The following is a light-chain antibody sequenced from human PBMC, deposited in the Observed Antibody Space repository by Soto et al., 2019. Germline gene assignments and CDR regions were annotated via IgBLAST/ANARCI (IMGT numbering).Light chain of an antibody. CDR3: SSYTSSTTLGV. J-gene: IGLJ1*01. V-gene: IGLV2-14*01. Sequence: QSALTQPASVSGSLGQSITISCTGTSSDVGGYNYVSWYQQHPGKAPKLIIYEVTNRPSGVSNRFSGSKSGNTASLTISGLQAEDEADYYCSSYTSSTTLGVFGTGTKVTVL. CDR2: EVT. CDR1: SSDVGGYNY.